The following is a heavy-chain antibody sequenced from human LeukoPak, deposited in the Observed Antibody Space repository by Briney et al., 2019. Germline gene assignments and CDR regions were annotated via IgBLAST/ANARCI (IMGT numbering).Heavy chain of an antibody. Sequence: SETLSLTCTVAGGSISSYYWSWIRQPPGKGLEWIGYIYYSGSTNYNTSLKSRVTISVDTSKNQFSLKLSSVTAADTAVYYCARAPAEAPPRIAAAGKLPAHYYYYYMDVWGKGTTVTVSS. J-gene: IGHJ6*03. CDR3: ARAPAEAPPRIAAAGKLPAHYYYYYMDV. V-gene: IGHV4-59*01. D-gene: IGHD6-13*01. CDR1: GGSISSYY. CDR2: IYYSGST.